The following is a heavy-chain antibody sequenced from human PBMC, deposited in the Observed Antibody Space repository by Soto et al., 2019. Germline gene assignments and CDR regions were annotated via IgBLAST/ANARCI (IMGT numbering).Heavy chain of an antibody. D-gene: IGHD6-25*01. CDR1: GFTFSSYW. V-gene: IGHV3-7*05. CDR2: IKQDGSEK. Sequence: GGSLRLSCAASGFTFSSYWMSWVRQAPGKGLEWVANIKQDGSEKYYVDSVKGRFTISRDNAKNSLYLQMNSLRAEDTAVYYCARRGLGGYRHFYYYGMDVWGQGTTVTVSS. J-gene: IGHJ6*02. CDR3: ARRGLGGYRHFYYYGMDV.